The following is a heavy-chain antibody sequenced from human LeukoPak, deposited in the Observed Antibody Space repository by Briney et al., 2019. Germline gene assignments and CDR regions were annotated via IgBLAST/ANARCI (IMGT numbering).Heavy chain of an antibody. V-gene: IGHV4-59*01. CDR3: AVVTSHPRYFDH. CDR2: VYYSGAT. CDR1: GDSIY. D-gene: IGHD2-21*02. J-gene: IGHJ4*02. Sequence: KPSETLSLTCSVSGDSIYWSWVRQSPGKGLLWIGTVYYSGATNYNPSLASRVTMSLDMSKSQFSLKLSSVTAADTAIYYCAVVTSHPRYFDHWGQGTLITVSS.